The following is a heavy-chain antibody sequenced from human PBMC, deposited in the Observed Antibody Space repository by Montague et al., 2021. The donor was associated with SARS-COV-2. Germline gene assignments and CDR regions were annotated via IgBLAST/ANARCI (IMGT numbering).Heavy chain of an antibody. CDR2: SYQNGTT. Sequence: SETLSLTCSVSGFSISSGYCWGWIRQTPGKGLEWIGSSYQNGTTYYRPSLSRPVTILLDTSNNQFSLSLTSVTAADTAVYYCARSGVGIFDFSYFDSWGQGSLVIVSS. CDR3: ARSGVGIFDFSYFDS. CDR1: GFSISSGYC. V-gene: IGHV4-38-2*02. D-gene: IGHD3-3*01. J-gene: IGHJ4*02.